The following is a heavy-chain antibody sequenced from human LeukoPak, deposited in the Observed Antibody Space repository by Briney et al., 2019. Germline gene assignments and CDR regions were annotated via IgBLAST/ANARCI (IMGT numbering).Heavy chain of an antibody. CDR2: IYTSGST. V-gene: IGHV4-4*07. J-gene: IGHJ4*02. CDR3: ARLSADSSSSRGFDY. CDR1: GASISSYY. D-gene: IGHD2-2*01. Sequence: SETLSLTRTVSGASISSYYWTWIRQPAGKGLEWIGRIYTSGSTNYNPSLKSRVAMSVDTSKNQFSLKLSSVTAADTAVYYCARLSADSSSSRGFDYWGQGTLVTVSS.